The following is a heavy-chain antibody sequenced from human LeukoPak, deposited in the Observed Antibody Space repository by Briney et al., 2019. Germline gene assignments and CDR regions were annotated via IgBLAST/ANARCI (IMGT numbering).Heavy chain of an antibody. CDR2: ISGSGGST. CDR1: GFAFSSYA. D-gene: IGHD3-10*01. J-gene: IGHJ4*02. Sequence: GGSLRLSCAASGFAFSSYAMSWVRQAPGKGLEWVSAISGSGGSTYYADSVKGRFTISRDNSKNTLYLQMNSLRAEDTAVYYCAKSHYGSGSYYFDYWGQGTLVTVSS. V-gene: IGHV3-23*01. CDR3: AKSHYGSGSYYFDY.